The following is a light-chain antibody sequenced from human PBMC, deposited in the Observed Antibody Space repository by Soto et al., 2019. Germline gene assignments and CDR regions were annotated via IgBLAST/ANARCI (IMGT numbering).Light chain of an antibody. CDR1: QSVSSY. J-gene: IGKJ4*01. CDR3: QQRSNWPPT. V-gene: IGKV3-11*01. CDR2: DAS. Sequence: EIVLTQSPATLSLSPGERATLSCRASQSVSSYVAWYQQKPGQAPRLLIYDASNSATGIPARFSGSGSETDFTLTISSLDAEDFAVYYCQQRSNWPPTFGGGTKVEIK.